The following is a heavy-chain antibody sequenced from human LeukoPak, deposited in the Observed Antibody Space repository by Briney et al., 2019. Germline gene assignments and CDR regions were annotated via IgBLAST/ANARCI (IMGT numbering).Heavy chain of an antibody. Sequence: GGSLRLSCAASGFTFSSYAMSWVRQVPRKGLEWVANIKQDGSDKYYVDSVKGRFTIFRDNAKNSLYLQMNSLRAEDTAVYYCARDKGDYHTSGSLFAFGGQGTLVTVSS. CDR1: GFTFSSYA. D-gene: IGHD3-22*01. CDR3: ARDKGDYHTSGSLFAF. CDR2: IKQDGSDK. J-gene: IGHJ4*02. V-gene: IGHV3-7*03.